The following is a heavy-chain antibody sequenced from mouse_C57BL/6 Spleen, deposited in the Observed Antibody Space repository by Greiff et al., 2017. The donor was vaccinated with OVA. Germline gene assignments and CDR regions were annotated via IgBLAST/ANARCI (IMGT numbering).Heavy chain of an antibody. V-gene: IGHV1-55*01. J-gene: IGHJ3*01. Sequence: QVQLKQPGAELVKPGASVKMSCKASGYTFTSYWITWVKQRPGQGLEWIGDIYPGSGSTNYNEKFKSKATLTVDTSSSTAYMQLSSLTSEDAAVYYCAREGVYYDYDGSYWGQGTLVTVSA. CDR3: AREGVYYDYDGSY. CDR1: GYTFTSYW. CDR2: IYPGSGST. D-gene: IGHD2-4*01.